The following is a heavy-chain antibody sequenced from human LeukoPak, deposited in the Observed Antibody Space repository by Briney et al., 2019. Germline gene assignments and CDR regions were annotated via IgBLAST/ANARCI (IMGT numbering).Heavy chain of an antibody. CDR1: GFNFGTYY. J-gene: IGHJ4*02. CDR2: ISRDGSEK. V-gene: IGHV3-7*01. CDR3: AWLVREPVY. Sequence: GGSLRLSCAASGFNFGTYYMGWVRQAPGKGLESVAMISRDGSEKYYVDSVKGRFTISRDNAMNALYLQMSSLSGDDTAEYYCAWLVREPVYWGQGTLVTVST. D-gene: IGHD1-14*01.